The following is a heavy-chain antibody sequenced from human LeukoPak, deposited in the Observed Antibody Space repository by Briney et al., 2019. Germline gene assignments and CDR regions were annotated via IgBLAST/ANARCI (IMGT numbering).Heavy chain of an antibody. D-gene: IGHD3-22*01. J-gene: IGHJ4*02. CDR2: INPSGGST. CDR3: ARDRAYYDSSGYYDY. V-gene: IGHV1-46*03. CDR1: GCTFTSDY. Sequence: PSVKFSCETSGCTFTSDYMHYVRQAPGKGVEWMGIINPSGGSTSYAQKFQGRVTMTRDTSTRTVYMALSSLRSEDTAVYYCARDRAYYDSSGYYDYWGQGTLVTVSS.